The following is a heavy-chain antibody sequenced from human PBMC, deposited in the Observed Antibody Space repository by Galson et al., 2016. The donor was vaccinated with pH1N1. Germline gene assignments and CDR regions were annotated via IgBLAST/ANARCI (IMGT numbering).Heavy chain of an antibody. J-gene: IGHJ4*02. D-gene: IGHD1-26*01. Sequence: TLSLTCTVSGGSISSGSYYWSWIRQPAGKGLEWIGYIYTSGSTNYNPSLKSRVTISVDTSKNQFSLKPSSVTAADTAVYYCARGVTWELGYYFDDWGQGTLVTVSS. V-gene: IGHV4-61*09. CDR1: GGSISSGSYY. CDR3: ARGVTWELGYYFDD. CDR2: IYTSGST.